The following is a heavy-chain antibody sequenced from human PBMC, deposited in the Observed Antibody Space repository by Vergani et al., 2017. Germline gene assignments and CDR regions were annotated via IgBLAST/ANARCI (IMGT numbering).Heavy chain of an antibody. CDR2: ILGSGTA. J-gene: IGHJ6*03. Sequence: QLQLQESGPGLVKPSETLSLTCTVSGGSISSSSYYWGWIRQPPGKGLEWIGDILGSGTANYNPSFQGRVSMSVATSKNQFSLKLRSVTAADTPVYYCARVDTQVPATSHFYYMDVWGKGTTVVVSS. CDR3: ARVDTQVPATSHFYYMDV. D-gene: IGHD6-25*01. V-gene: IGHV4-61*05. CDR1: GGSISSSSYY.